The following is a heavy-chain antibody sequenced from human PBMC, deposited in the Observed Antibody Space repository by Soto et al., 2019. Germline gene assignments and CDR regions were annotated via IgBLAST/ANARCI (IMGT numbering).Heavy chain of an antibody. CDR3: ARHCSSTSWSPYYYYYGMDV. CDR1: GGTFSSYA. J-gene: IGHJ6*02. D-gene: IGHD2-2*01. Sequence: QVQLVQSGAEVKKPGSSVKVSCKASGGTFSSYAISWVRQAPGQGLEWMGGIIPIFGTANYAQKFQGRVTITADESTSTAYMELSSLRSEDTAVYYCARHCSSTSWSPYYYYYGMDVWGQGTTVTVSS. V-gene: IGHV1-69*01. CDR2: IIPIFGTA.